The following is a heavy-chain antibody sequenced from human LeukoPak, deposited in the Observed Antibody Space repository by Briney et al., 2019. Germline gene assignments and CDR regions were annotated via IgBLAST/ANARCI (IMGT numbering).Heavy chain of an antibody. CDR2: IFSDGRT. J-gene: IGHJ6*03. V-gene: IGHV3-66*02. Sequence: GGSLRLSCAVSGFTLSSIYLSWVRQAPGRGLEWVSLIFSDGRTYYADSAKGRFTISRDNSKNTLYLQMNSLRAEDTAVYYCARAQSPYAYYYYYYMDVWGKGTTVTVSS. CDR1: GFTLSSIY. CDR3: ARAQSPYAYYYYYYMDV.